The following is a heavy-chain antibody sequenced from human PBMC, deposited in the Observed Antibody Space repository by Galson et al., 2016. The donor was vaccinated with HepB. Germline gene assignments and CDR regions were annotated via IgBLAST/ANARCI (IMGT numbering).Heavy chain of an antibody. Sequence: SLRLSCAASGFTFSTYDMNWVRQAPGKGLEWVSSIGPTGSNKHSADSVKGRIAISRDNAKNSMYLQLNSLRDEDTAVYYCTRGGLKYYFDCWGQGALVTVSS. CDR2: IGPTGSNK. J-gene: IGHJ4*02. CDR1: GFTFSTYD. V-gene: IGHV3-21*06. CDR3: TRGGLKYYFDC. D-gene: IGHD3-16*01.